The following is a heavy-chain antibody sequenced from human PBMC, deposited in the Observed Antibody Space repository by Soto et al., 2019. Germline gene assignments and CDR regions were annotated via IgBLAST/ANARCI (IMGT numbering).Heavy chain of an antibody. CDR3: VSVVGDYYGMDV. V-gene: IGHV3-30-3*01. J-gene: IGHJ6*02. Sequence: GGSLRLSCAASGFTFSSYAMHWVRQAPGKGLEWVAVISYDGSNKYYADSVKGRFTISRDNSKNTLYLQMNSLRAEDTAVYYCVSVVGDYYGMDVWGQGTTVTVSS. D-gene: IGHD3-10*01. CDR1: GFTFSSYA. CDR2: ISYDGSNK.